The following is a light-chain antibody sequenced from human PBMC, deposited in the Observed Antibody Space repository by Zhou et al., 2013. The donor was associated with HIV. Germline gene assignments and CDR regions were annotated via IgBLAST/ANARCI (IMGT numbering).Light chain of an antibody. Sequence: IVLTQSPGTLSLSPGERATLSCRASQSVSSSYLAWYQQKPGQAPRLLIYGASSRATGIPDRFSGSGSGTDFTLTISRLEPEDFAVYYCQQYGISPRTFGQGTKVEIK. CDR3: QQYGISPRT. V-gene: IGKV3-20*01. J-gene: IGKJ1*01. CDR1: QSVSSSY. CDR2: GAS.